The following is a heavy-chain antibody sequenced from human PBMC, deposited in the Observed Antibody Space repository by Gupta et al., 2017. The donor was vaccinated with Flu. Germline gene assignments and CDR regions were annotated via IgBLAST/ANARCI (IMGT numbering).Heavy chain of an antibody. D-gene: IGHD6-13*01. Sequence: EVQLVQSGAEGKKPGESGRISGKGSGDSFSSYWISWVRQMPGKGLEWMGRIDPSDSYTNYSPSFQGHVTISADKSISTAYLQWSSLKASDTAMYYCARLSGIAAAGTFYYYYGMDVWGQGTTVTVSS. CDR2: IDPSDSYT. J-gene: IGHJ6*02. V-gene: IGHV5-10-1*01. CDR1: GDSFSSYW. CDR3: ARLSGIAAAGTFYYYYGMDV.